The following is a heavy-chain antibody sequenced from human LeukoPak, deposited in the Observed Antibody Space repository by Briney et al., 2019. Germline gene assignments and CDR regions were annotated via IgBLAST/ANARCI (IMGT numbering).Heavy chain of an antibody. CDR3: AKQLGYCSDGSCYFPY. D-gene: IGHD2-15*01. V-gene: IGHV3-23*01. J-gene: IGHJ4*02. CDR2: ISGSGGYT. Sequence: GGSLRLSCAASGFTSSNYGTSWVRQAPGNGQEWVSAISGSGGYTYYADSVQGRFTISRDNSKSTLCLQMNSLRAEDTAVYYCAKQLGYCSDGSCYFPYWGQGTLVTVSS. CDR1: GFTSSNYG.